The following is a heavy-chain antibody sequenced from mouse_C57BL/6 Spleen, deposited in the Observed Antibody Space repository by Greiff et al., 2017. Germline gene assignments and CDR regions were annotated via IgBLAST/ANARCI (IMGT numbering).Heavy chain of an antibody. Sequence: QVQLQQPGAELVKPGASVKLSCKASGYTFTSYWMHWVKQRPGQGLEWIGMIHPNSGSTNYNEKFKSKSTLTVDKSSSTAYMQLSSLTSEDSAVYYCARERDSSYYFDYWGQGTTLTVSS. CDR1: GYTFTSYW. CDR2: IHPNSGST. V-gene: IGHV1-64*01. CDR3: ARERDSSYYFDY. D-gene: IGHD3-2*02. J-gene: IGHJ2*01.